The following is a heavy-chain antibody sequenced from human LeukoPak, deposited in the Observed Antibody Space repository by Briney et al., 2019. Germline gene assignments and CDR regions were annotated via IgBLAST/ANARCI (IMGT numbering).Heavy chain of an antibody. CDR3: ARDLSRLVETEDV. CDR2: ISYDGINE. CDR1: GFTFSSYA. J-gene: IGHJ6*02. V-gene: IGHV3-30-3*01. D-gene: IGHD1-26*01. Sequence: PGGSLRLSCAASGFTFSSYAMHWVRQAPGKGLEWVAVISYDGINEYYADSVKGRFTISRDNSKNTLYLQMNSLRPDDTAVYYCARDLSRLVETEDVWGQGTTVTVSS.